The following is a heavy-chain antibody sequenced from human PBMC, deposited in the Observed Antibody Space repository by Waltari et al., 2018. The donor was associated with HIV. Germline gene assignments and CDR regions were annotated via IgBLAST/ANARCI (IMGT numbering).Heavy chain of an antibody. D-gene: IGHD1-26*01. CDR2: MNPNSGNT. J-gene: IGHJ4*02. CDR3: ARGPPRDCSGSSYFDY. CDR1: GYTFTSYD. Sequence: QVQLVQSGAEVKKPGASVKVSCKASGYTFTSYDINWFRQAPGQGLEWMGWMNPNSGNTGYAPKFQGRVTMTRNTSISTAYMELSSLRSEDTAVYYCARGPPRDCSGSSYFDYWGQGTLVTVSS. V-gene: IGHV1-8*01.